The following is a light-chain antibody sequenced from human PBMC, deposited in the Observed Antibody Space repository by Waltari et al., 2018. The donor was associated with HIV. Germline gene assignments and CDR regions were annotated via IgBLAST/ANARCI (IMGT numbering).Light chain of an antibody. CDR2: DAS. CDR3: QQRTKWPT. Sequence: IVLTQSPATLSLSPGERATLSCRASHSVFTYLAWYQQKPGQAPRLLIYDASNRATVIPARFSASGSGTDFTLTISSLEPEDFAVYFCQQRTKWPTFGGGTKVEIK. J-gene: IGKJ4*01. V-gene: IGKV3-11*01. CDR1: HSVFTY.